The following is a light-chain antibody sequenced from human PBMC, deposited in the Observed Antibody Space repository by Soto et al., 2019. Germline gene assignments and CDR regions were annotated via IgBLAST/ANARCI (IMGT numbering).Light chain of an antibody. CDR3: QQNHITTLFT. CDR2: AAS. Sequence: DIQMTQSPSSLSASIGDRVTITCRASQNINSHLNWYQQKPGKAPKVLIYAASRLQSGVPSRFSGSGSGRDFTLTISSLEPEDFATYDGQQNHITTLFTFGKGTKLEIK. V-gene: IGKV1-39*01. CDR1: QNINSH. J-gene: IGKJ2*01.